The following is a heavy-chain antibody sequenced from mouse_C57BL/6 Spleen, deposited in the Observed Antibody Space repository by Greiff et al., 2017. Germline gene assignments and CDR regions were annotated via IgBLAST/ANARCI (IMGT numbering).Heavy chain of an antibody. CDR3: ARNYGGYAMDY. CDR1: GFTFSDYG. D-gene: IGHD2-4*01. Sequence: EVKVVESGGGLVKPGGSLKLSCAASGFTFSDYGMHWVRQAPEKGLEWVAYISSGSSTIYSAATVKGRFTISRDNAKNTLFLQMTSLRSEDTAMYYCARNYGGYAMDYWGQGTSVTVSS. J-gene: IGHJ4*01. CDR2: ISSGSSTI. V-gene: IGHV5-17*01.